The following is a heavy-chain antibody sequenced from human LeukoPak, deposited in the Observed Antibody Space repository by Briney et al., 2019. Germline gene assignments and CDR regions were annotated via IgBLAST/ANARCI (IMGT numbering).Heavy chain of an antibody. CDR2: IYHSGSA. Sequence: SETLSLTCTVSGGSISSYYWSWVRQPPGQGLEWIGEIYHSGSANYNPSLKSRVTISVDKSKNQLSLKLISVTAADTAVYYCARDVGTALVTGDYWGQGTLVTVSS. D-gene: IGHD5-18*01. V-gene: IGHV4-59*12. CDR1: GGSISSYY. J-gene: IGHJ4*02. CDR3: ARDVGTALVTGDY.